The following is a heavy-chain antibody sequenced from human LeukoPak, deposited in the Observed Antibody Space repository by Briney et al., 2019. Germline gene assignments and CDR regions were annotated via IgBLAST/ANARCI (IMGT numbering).Heavy chain of an antibody. Sequence: GRSLRLSCAASGFTFSSYAMHWVRQAPGKGLEWVAVISYDGSNKYYADSVKGRFTISRDNSKNTLYLQMNSLRAEDAAVYYCAMGYAFDIWGQGTMVTVSS. D-gene: IGHD3-16*01. V-gene: IGHV3-30*04. CDR1: GFTFSSYA. CDR2: ISYDGSNK. CDR3: AMGYAFDI. J-gene: IGHJ3*02.